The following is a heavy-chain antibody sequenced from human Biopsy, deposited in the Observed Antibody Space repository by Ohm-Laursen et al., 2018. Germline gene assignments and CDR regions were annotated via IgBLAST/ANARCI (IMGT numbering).Heavy chain of an antibody. V-gene: IGHV1-18*01. CDR2: ISTKTGNT. CDR1: GYTFTDAA. CDR3: ARNRANDYVWGSYGDDN. Sequence: GASVKVSCKASGYTFTDAAITWVRQVGGQGFGWLGWISTKTGNTNFAQKFQGRTTLTTDASTATAYMELRGLISDDTAVYYCARNRANDYVWGSYGDDNWGQGTLVTVSS. J-gene: IGHJ4*02. D-gene: IGHD3-16*01.